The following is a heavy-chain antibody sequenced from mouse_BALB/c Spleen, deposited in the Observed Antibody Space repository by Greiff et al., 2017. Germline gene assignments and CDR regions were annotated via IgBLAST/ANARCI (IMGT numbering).Heavy chain of an antibody. Sequence: EVQRVESGGGLVQPGGSLKLSCAASGFTFSSYTMSWVRQTPEKRLEWVAYISNGGGSTYYPDTVKGRFTISRDNAKNTLYLQMSSLKSEDTAMYYCARLDGYYTLFAYWGQGTLVTVSA. CDR3: ARLDGYYTLFAY. V-gene: IGHV5-12-2*01. J-gene: IGHJ3*01. CDR2: ISNGGGST. CDR1: GFTFSSYT. D-gene: IGHD2-3*01.